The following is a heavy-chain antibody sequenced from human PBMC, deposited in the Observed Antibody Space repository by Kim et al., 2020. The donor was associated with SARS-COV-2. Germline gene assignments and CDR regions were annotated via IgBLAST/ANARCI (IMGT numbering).Heavy chain of an antibody. J-gene: IGHJ5*02. V-gene: IGHV4-38-2*02. CDR3: ARHYLFGEFRDNWFDP. CDR2: IYHSGST. D-gene: IGHD3-10*01. CDR1: GYSISSGYY. Sequence: SETLSLTCTVSGYSISSGYYWGWIRQPPGKGLEWIGSIYHSGSTYYNPSLKSRVTISVDTSKNQFSLKLSSVTAADTAVYYCARHYLFGEFRDNWFDPWGQGTLVTVSS.